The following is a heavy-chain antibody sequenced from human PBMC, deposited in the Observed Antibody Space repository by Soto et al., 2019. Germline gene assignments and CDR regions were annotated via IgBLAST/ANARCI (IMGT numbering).Heavy chain of an antibody. CDR3: ARVEYTYNYRGLDY. CDR2: IDHSGST. J-gene: IGHJ4*02. Sequence: QVQLQQWGTGLLKPSETLSLTCAVYGGSFRGYYWTWIRQPPGKGLEWIGEIDHSGSTNYNPSLKSRVTKSVDTSKNQFSLKLASVTAADTAVYYCARVEYTYNYRGLDYWGQGTLVTVSS. V-gene: IGHV4-34*01. CDR1: GGSFRGYY. D-gene: IGHD3-16*01.